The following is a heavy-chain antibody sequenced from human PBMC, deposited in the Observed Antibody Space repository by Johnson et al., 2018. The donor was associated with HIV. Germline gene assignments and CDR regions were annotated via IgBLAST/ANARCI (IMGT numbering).Heavy chain of an antibody. CDR3: ARIDYSNYEEAFDI. CDR1: GFTFSNYA. J-gene: IGHJ3*02. CDR2: ITYDGSNK. D-gene: IGHD4-11*01. Sequence: MQLVESGGGVVQPGRSLRLSCTASGFTFSNYAIHWVRQAPGKGLEWVAGITYDGSNKYYADSVKGRFTISRDNSKNTLYLQMNSLRAEDTAVYYCARIDYSNYEEAFDIWGQGTMVTVSS. V-gene: IGHV3-30*14.